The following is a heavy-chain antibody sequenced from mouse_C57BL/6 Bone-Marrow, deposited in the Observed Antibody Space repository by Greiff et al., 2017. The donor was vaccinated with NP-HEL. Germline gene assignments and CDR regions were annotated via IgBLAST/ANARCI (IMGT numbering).Heavy chain of an antibody. CDR2: IRNKANGYTT. CDR3: ASLSYYFDY. CDR1: GFTFTDYY. J-gene: IGHJ2*01. Sequence: EVQLVESGGVLVQPGGSLSLSCAASGFTFTDYYMSWVRQPPGKALEWLGFIRNKANGYTTEYSASVKGRFTISRDNSQSILYLQMNALRAEDSATYYCASLSYYFDYWGQGTTLTVSS. V-gene: IGHV7-3*01.